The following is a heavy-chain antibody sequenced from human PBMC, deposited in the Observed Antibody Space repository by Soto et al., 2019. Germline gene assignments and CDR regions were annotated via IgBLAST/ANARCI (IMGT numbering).Heavy chain of an antibody. Sequence: SETLSLTCTVSGGSISSGDYYWSWIRQHPGKGLEWIGTIYFSGTTYYNPSLKRRVTISVDTSKNQFSLNLSSVTAADTAVYYCARRDRSGFSYWLDTWGQGTLVTVSS. CDR3: ARRDRSGFSYWLDT. CDR2: IYFSGTT. V-gene: IGHV4-31*03. D-gene: IGHD3-22*01. J-gene: IGHJ5*02. CDR1: GGSISSGDYY.